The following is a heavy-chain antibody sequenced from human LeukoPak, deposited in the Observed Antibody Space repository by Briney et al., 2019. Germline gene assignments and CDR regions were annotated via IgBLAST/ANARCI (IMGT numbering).Heavy chain of an antibody. CDR2: ISAYNGNT. CDR3: ARDCSSTSCLHSAL. Sequence: ASVKVSCKASGYTFTSYGISWVRQAPGQGLEWMGWISAYNGNTNYAQKLQGRVTMTTDTSTSTAYMELRSLRSDDTAVYYCARDCSSTSCLHSALWGQGTMVTVSS. CDR1: GYTFTSYG. D-gene: IGHD2-2*01. J-gene: IGHJ3*01. V-gene: IGHV1-18*01.